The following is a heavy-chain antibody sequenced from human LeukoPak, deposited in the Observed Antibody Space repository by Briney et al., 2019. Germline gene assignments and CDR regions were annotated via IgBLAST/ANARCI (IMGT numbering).Heavy chain of an antibody. CDR3: ARHGGSYCGGDCYSFSGAFDI. J-gene: IGHJ3*02. CDR1: GYSISSGYY. Sequence: SETLSLTCAVSGYSISSGYYWGWIRQPPGKGLEWIGSIYHSGSTYYNPSLKIRVTISVDTSKNQFSLKLSSVTAADTAVYYCARHGGSYCGGDCYSFSGAFDIWGQGTMVTVSS. CDR2: IYHSGST. V-gene: IGHV4-38-2*01. D-gene: IGHD2-21*01.